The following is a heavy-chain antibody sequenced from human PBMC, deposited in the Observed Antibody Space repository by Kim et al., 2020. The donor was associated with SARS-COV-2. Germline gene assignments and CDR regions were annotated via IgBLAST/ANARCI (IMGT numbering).Heavy chain of an antibody. CDR3: ARVLGLRDTAMLPPVFPFDI. CDR2: INHSGST. D-gene: IGHD5-18*01. CDR1: GGSFSGYY. J-gene: IGHJ3*02. Sequence: SETLSLTCAVYGGSFSGYYWSWIRQPPGKGLEWIGEINHSGSTNYNPSLKSRVTISVDTSKNQFSLKLSSVTAADTAVYYCARVLGLRDTAMLPPVFPFDIWGQGTMVTVSS. V-gene: IGHV4-34*01.